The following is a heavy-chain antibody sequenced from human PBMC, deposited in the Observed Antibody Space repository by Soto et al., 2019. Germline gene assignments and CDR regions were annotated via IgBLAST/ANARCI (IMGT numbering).Heavy chain of an antibody. CDR3: ARDWDSSSWYYFGY. CDR2: ISYDGSNK. CDR1: VFTFNSSA. Sequence: SLRLSCAASVFTFNSSAMHWVRQAPGKGLEWVAVISYDGSNKYYADSVKGRFTISRDNSKNTLYLQMNSLRAEDTAVYYCARDWDSSSWYYFGYWGQGTPVTVSS. D-gene: IGHD6-13*01. J-gene: IGHJ4*02. V-gene: IGHV3-30-3*01.